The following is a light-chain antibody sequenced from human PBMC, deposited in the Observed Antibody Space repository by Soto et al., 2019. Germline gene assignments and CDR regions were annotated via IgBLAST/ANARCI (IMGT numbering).Light chain of an antibody. CDR2: AAS. Sequence: DIQMTQSPSSLSASVGARVTITCRASQSISSYLNWYQQKRGKAPKLLIYAASSLQSGVPSRFSGSGSGTDFTLTISRLQPEDFATYYCQQSYSTPWTFGQGTKVEIK. CDR1: QSISSY. V-gene: IGKV1-39*01. J-gene: IGKJ1*01. CDR3: QQSYSTPWT.